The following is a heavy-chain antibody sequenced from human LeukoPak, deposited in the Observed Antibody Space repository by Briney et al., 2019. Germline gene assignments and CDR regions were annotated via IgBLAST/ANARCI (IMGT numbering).Heavy chain of an antibody. D-gene: IGHD3-22*01. CDR1: GGSISSRSYY. CDR3: ARRYYDSTGYYRYFDY. CDR2: ITYSGST. Sequence: SETLSLTCTVSGGSISSRSYYWGWIRQPPGKGLEWIGSITYSGSTYYNPSLKSRVTISVDTSKSQFSLKLSSVTAADTAVYYCARRYYDSTGYYRYFDYWGQGTLVTVSS. J-gene: IGHJ4*02. V-gene: IGHV4-39*01.